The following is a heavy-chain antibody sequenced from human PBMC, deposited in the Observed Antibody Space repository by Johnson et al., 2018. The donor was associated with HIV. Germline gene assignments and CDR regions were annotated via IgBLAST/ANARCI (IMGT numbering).Heavy chain of an antibody. D-gene: IGHD3-10*02. CDR2: IFSVGNT. CDR3: ARYGRDLVTRGAFDI. J-gene: IGHJ3*02. V-gene: IGHV3-66*02. Sequence: EKLVESGGGLVQPGGSLRLSCAASGITVSSNYMSWVRQTPGKGLEWVSVIFSVGNTYYADSVKGRFTISRDNSNNMVYLQMDSLRPEDTAVYYCARYGRDLVTRGAFDIWGQGTMVTVSS. CDR1: GITVSSNY.